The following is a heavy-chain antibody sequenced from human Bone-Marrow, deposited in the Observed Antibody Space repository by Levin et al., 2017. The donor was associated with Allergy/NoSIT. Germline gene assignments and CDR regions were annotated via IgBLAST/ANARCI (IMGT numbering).Heavy chain of an antibody. J-gene: IGHJ3*02. CDR2: IYSGGST. V-gene: IGHV3-53*01. CDR3: ARGPYSGSYYGAFYI. CDR1: GFTVSSNY. D-gene: IGHD1-26*01. Sequence: AGGSLRLSCAASGFTVSSNYMSWVRQAPGKGLEWVSVIYSGGSTYYADSVKGRFTISRDNSKNTLYLQMNSLRAEDTAVYYCARGPYSGSYYGAFYIWGQGTMVTVSS.